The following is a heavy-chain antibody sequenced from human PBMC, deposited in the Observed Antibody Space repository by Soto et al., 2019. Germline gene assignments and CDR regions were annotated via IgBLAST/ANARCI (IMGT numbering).Heavy chain of an antibody. CDR1: GGTFSSYA. Sequence: SVKVSCKASGGTFSSYAISWVRQAPGQGLEWMGGIIPIFGTANYAQKFQGRVTITADESTSTAYMELSSLRSEDTAVHYCARDHGFTYGMDVWGQGTTVTSP. CDR2: IIPIFGTA. D-gene: IGHD3-3*01. V-gene: IGHV1-69*13. J-gene: IGHJ6*02. CDR3: ARDHGFTYGMDV.